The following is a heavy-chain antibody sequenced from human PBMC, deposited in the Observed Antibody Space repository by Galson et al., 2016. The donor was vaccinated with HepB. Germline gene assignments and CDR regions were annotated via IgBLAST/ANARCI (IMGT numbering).Heavy chain of an antibody. CDR1: GFTFSNYG. D-gene: IGHD3-10*01. J-gene: IGHJ4*02. CDR3: AKDRSYYGSGRNIRLDY. Sequence: SLRLSCAASGFTFSNYGMHWVRQAPGKGLQWVAVISYDGSNKYYADSVKGRFPISRDNSKNPLYLQMNSLRAEDTAVYYCAKDRSYYGSGRNIRLDYWGQGALVTVSS. CDR2: ISYDGSNK. V-gene: IGHV3-30*18.